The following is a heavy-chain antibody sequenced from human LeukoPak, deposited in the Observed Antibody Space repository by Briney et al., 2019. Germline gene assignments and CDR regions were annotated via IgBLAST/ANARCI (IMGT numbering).Heavy chain of an antibody. J-gene: IGHJ4*02. CDR3: ARDLSSRDSY. Sequence: GWSLRLSCAASVLSDSNYWMSWVRPAPGKGLEWVAALKEDGRRQYYVDSVTGRFTISRDNAKYSLYLQMSSLRVENTAVYYCARDLSSRDSYWGQGTVVTVSS. CDR1: VLSDSNYW. V-gene: IGHV3-7*03. D-gene: IGHD2-2*01. CDR2: LKEDGRRQ.